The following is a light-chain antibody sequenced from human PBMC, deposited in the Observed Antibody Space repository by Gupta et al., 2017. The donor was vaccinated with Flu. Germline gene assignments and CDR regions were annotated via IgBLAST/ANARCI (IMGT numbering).Light chain of an antibody. J-gene: IGLJ1*01. CDR3: SSYGGTYEV. CDR2: EVT. V-gene: IGLV2-8*01. Sequence: DVVGNNYVSWYQQHPGRAPRRIIYEVTKRPSGIPDRFSGFKSGNTASLTVSGLQAEDEADYYCSSYGGTYEVFGTGTKVSVL. CDR1: DVVGNNY.